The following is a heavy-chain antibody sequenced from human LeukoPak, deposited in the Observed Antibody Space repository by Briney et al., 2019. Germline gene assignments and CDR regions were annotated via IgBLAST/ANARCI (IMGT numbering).Heavy chain of an antibody. CDR1: GFTFSSYS. V-gene: IGHV3-21*04. Sequence: GGSLRLSCAASGFTFSSYSMNWVRQAPGKGLEWVSSISSSSSYIYYADSVKGRFTISRDNAKNSLYLQMNSLRAEDTALYYCARDKVYYYYYYMDVWGKGTTVTVSS. J-gene: IGHJ6*03. CDR3: ARDKVYYYYYYMDV. CDR2: ISSSSSYI.